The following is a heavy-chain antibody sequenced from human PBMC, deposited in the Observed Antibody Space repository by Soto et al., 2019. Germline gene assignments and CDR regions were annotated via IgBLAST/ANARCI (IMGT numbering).Heavy chain of an antibody. D-gene: IGHD2-21*01. CDR1: RFTFDNYA. J-gene: IGHJ3*02. CDR2: ISWNSGTI. Sequence: GGSLRLSCVASRFTFDNYAMHWVRQAPGKGLEWVSGISWNSGTIGYADSVKGRFTISRDNAKNSLYLQMNSLRVEDTALYYCAKAYSDKGGAFDIWGQGTMVTVSS. V-gene: IGHV3-9*01. CDR3: AKAYSDKGGAFDI.